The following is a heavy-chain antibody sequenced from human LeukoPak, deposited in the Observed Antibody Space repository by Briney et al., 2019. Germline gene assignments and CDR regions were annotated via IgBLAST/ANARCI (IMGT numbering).Heavy chain of an antibody. V-gene: IGHV4-59*08. J-gene: IGHJ3*02. Sequence: SESLSLTCAGSGGSTSRYYWSWVRQSPGKRLEWIASINYNGRTKFNPSLQSRVTISLDTSSSPFSLHLRSVTAAASAVYYCARLLDYDNSGDPDTFDIWGQGTMVTVSS. D-gene: IGHD3-22*01. CDR2: INYNGRT. CDR3: ARLLDYDNSGDPDTFDI. CDR1: GGSTSRYY.